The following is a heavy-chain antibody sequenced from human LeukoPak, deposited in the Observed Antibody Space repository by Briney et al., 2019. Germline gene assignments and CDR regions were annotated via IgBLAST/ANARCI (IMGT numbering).Heavy chain of an antibody. CDR2: IRYDGSNK. D-gene: IGHD2-2*01. V-gene: IGHV3-30*02. J-gene: IGHJ4*02. CDR3: AKVLRVVVPAATAY. Sequence: GGSLRLSCAASGFTFSDFGMHWVRQAPGKGLEWVAFIRYDGSNKYYADSVKGRFTIFGDNSKNTLYLQMNSLRAEDTAVYYCAKVLRVVVPAATAYWGQGTLVTVSS. CDR1: GFTFSDFG.